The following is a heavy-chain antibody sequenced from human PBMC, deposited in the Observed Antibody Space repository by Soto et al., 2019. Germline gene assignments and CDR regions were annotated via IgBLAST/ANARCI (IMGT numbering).Heavy chain of an antibody. Sequence: PGGSLRLSCAASGFTFSSYDMHWVRQATGKGLEWVSAIGTGGDTYYLGSVKGRFTISRENAKNSLYLQMNSLRAGDTAVYYCARRSTKRPALDYWGQGTLVNVCS. CDR3: ARRSTKRPALDY. V-gene: IGHV3-13*01. J-gene: IGHJ4*02. D-gene: IGHD1-26*01. CDR1: GFTFSSYD. CDR2: IGTGGDT.